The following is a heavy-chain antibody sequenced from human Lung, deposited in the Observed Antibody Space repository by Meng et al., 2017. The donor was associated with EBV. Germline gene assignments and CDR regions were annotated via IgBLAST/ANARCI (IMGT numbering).Heavy chain of an antibody. CDR3: ARASRVLGGVDY. CDR1: GYTFTNYY. V-gene: IGHV1-46*01. CDR2: INTSVGYT. J-gene: IGHJ4*02. D-gene: IGHD3-16*01. Sequence: QVQLVQSGAEVRRRGASVKVSCKASGYTFTNYYMHWVRQAPGQGLEWMGIINTSVGYTSHAQKFQGRVTMTRDTSTSTVHMEVSSLRSADTAVYYCARASRVLGGVDYCGKGTLCNVSS.